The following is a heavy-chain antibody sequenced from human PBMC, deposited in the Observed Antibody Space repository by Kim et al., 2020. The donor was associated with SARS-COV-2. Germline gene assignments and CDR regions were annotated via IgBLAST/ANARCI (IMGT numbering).Heavy chain of an antibody. CDR3: ARERPMEGAFDI. V-gene: IGHV3-13*04. D-gene: IGHD3-10*01. J-gene: IGHJ3*02. Sequence: GGSLRLSCAASGFTFSSYDMHWVRQATGKGLEWVSAIGTAGDTYYPGSVKGRFTISRENAKNSLYLQMNSLRAGDTAVYYCARERPMEGAFDIWGQGTMVTVSS. CDR1: GFTFSSYD. CDR2: IGTAGDT.